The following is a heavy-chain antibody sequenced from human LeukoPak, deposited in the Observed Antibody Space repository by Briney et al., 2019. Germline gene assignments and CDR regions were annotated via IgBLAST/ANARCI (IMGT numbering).Heavy chain of an antibody. CDR3: ARGPRIAVAGSFDY. D-gene: IGHD6-19*01. Sequence: PGGSLRLSCAASGFTFSSYAMHWVRQAPGKGLEYVSAISSNGGSTYYANSVKGRFTISRDNSKNTLYLQMGSLRAEDMAVYYCARGPRIAVAGSFDYWGQGTLVTVSS. CDR2: ISSNGGST. CDR1: GFTFSSYA. V-gene: IGHV3-64*01. J-gene: IGHJ4*02.